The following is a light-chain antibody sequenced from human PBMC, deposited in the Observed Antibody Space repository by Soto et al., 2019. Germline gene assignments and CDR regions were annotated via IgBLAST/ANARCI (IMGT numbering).Light chain of an antibody. CDR2: DAS. Sequence: EIVLTQSPDTLSLSPAERATHSCRASQTVRNNYLAWYQQKPGQAPRLLIYDASSRATGIPDRFSGGGSGTDFTLTISRLEPEDFAVYYCQQYGSSSWTFGQGTKV. CDR1: QTVRNNY. V-gene: IGKV3-20*01. J-gene: IGKJ1*01. CDR3: QQYGSSSWT.